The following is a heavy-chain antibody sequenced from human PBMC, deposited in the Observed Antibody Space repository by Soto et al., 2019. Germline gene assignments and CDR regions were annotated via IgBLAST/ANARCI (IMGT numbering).Heavy chain of an antibody. J-gene: IGHJ4*02. CDR3: SADLPDWGAYAFDY. V-gene: IGHV3-15*07. Sequence: EVQLVESGGGLVEPGGSLRLSCAASGFTFNGAWMNWVRQGPGKGLEWVGRVNSKFDGGTIDYAAPVKGRFTISRDDSRNTVYLQMNSLSTEDTAMYYCSADLPDWGAYAFDYWGQGALVTVSS. D-gene: IGHD3-16*01. CDR2: VNSKFDGGTI. CDR1: GFTFNGAW.